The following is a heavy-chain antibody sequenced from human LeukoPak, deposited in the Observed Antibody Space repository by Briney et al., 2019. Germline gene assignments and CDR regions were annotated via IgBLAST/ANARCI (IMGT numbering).Heavy chain of an antibody. CDR3: ARQVQQLAQKGFDH. CDR2: IYWDDDT. CDR1: GFSLSTRGVG. J-gene: IGHJ4*02. V-gene: IGHV2-5*02. Sequence: SGPTLMNPTQTLTLTCTFSGFSLSTRGVGVGWIRQPPGKALEWLLLIYWDDDTYYSPSLKSRLTITKDTSNNQVVLTMTDMDPVDTGTYYCARQVQQLAQKGFDHWGQGTLVTVSS. D-gene: IGHD6-13*01.